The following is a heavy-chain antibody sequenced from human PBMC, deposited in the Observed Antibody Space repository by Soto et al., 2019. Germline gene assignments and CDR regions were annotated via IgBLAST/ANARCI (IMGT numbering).Heavy chain of an antibody. CDR1: GYTLTELS. Sequence: ASVKVSCKVSGYTLTELSMHWVRQAPGKGLEWMGGFDPEDGEAIYAQKFQGRVTMTEDTSTDTAYMELSSLRSEDTAVYYCAIEKSYYYDSSGYSVSCYFDYWGQGTLVTVSS. CDR2: FDPEDGEA. CDR3: AIEKSYYYDSSGYSVSCYFDY. J-gene: IGHJ4*02. D-gene: IGHD3-22*01. V-gene: IGHV1-24*01.